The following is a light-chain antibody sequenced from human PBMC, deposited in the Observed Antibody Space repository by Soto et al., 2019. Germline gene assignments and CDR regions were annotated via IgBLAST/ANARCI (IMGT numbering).Light chain of an antibody. CDR2: KAS. CDR3: QHYNSYSEA. V-gene: IGKV1-5*03. Sequence: DIQLTQSPSTLSGTAGDRVTIXXRASRTISSWLAWYQQKPGKAPKXLIYKASTLKSGVPSRFSGSGSGTEFTLTISSLQPDDFATYYCQHYNSYSEAFGQGTKVDIK. J-gene: IGKJ1*01. CDR1: RTISSW.